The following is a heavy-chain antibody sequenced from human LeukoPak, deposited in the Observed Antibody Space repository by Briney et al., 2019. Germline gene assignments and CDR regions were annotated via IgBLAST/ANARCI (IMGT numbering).Heavy chain of an antibody. J-gene: IGHJ4*02. CDR2: INHSGST. Sequence: PSETLSLTCAVYGGSFSGYYWSWIRQPPGKGLEWIGEINHSGSTNYNPSLKSRVTISVDTSKNQFSLKLSSVTAADTAVYYCAILFVRIQLSDYWGQGTLVTVSS. D-gene: IGHD5-18*01. CDR1: GGSFSGYY. V-gene: IGHV4-34*01. CDR3: AILFVRIQLSDY.